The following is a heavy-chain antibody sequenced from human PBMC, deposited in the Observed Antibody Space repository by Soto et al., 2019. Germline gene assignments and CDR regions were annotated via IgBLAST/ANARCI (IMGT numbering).Heavy chain of an antibody. J-gene: IGHJ6*02. D-gene: IGHD2-15*01. CDR3: ATPRDCSGGSCYGMDV. Sequence: QVQLVQSGAEVKKPGSSVKVSCKASGGTFSSYAISWVRQAPGQGLEWMGGIIPIFGTANYAQKFQGRVTITADESTSTAYMELRSLRSEDTAVYYCATPRDCSGGSCYGMDVWGQGTTVTVSS. CDR2: IIPIFGTA. V-gene: IGHV1-69*12. CDR1: GGTFSSYA.